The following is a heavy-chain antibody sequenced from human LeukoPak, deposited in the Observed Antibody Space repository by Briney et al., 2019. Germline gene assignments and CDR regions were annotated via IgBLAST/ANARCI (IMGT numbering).Heavy chain of an antibody. V-gene: IGHV5-51*01. CDR3: ARGVYDSSGYFDTFDY. J-gene: IGHJ4*02. Sequence: GESLKISCQVSGYIFTNYWIGWVRQMPGKGLESMGIIYPADSDTTYSPSFQGQVAISVDKSISTAYLQWSSLKAPDTAMYYCARGVYDSSGYFDTFDYWGQGTLVTVSS. CDR1: GYIFTNYW. D-gene: IGHD3-22*01. CDR2: IYPADSDT.